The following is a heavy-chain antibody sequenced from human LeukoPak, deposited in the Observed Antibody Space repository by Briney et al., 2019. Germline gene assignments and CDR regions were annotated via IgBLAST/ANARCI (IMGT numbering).Heavy chain of an antibody. Sequence: GGSLRLSCAASGFTFSSYAMSWVRQAPGKGLEWVSAISGSGGSTYYAGSVKGRFTISRDNSKNTLYLQMNSLRAEDTAVYYCAKAYGSGNLYYYYYMDVWGKGTTVTVSS. D-gene: IGHD3-10*01. CDR3: AKAYGSGNLYYYYYMDV. V-gene: IGHV3-23*01. J-gene: IGHJ6*03. CDR1: GFTFSSYA. CDR2: ISGSGGST.